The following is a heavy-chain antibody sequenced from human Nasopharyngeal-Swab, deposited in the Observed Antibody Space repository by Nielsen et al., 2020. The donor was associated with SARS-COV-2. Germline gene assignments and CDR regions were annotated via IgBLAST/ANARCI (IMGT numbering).Heavy chain of an antibody. CDR1: GFTFSSYG. CDR3: ARDSRRITIFGVARVYYGMDV. D-gene: IGHD3-3*01. CDR2: ISYDGSNK. J-gene: IGHJ6*02. V-gene: IGHV3-30*03. Sequence: GGSLRLSCAASGFTFSSYGMHWVRQAPGKGLEWVEVISYDGSNKYYADSVKGRFTISRYNSKNKLSLQMNILRAEDTAVYYCARDSRRITIFGVARVYYGMDVWGQGTTVTVSS.